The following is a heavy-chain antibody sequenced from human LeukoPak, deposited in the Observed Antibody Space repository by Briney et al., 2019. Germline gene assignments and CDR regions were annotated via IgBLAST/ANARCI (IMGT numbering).Heavy chain of an antibody. CDR1: GYTFTSYG. J-gene: IGHJ5*02. Sequence: GASVKVSCKASGYTFTSYGISWVRQAPGQGLEWMGWISAYNGNTNYAQKLQGRVTMTTDTSTSTAYMELRSLRPDDTAVYHCARVAGEGDWLLYHNWFDPWGQGTLVTVSS. D-gene: IGHD3/OR15-3a*01. CDR2: ISAYNGNT. V-gene: IGHV1-18*01. CDR3: ARVAGEGDWLLYHNWFDP.